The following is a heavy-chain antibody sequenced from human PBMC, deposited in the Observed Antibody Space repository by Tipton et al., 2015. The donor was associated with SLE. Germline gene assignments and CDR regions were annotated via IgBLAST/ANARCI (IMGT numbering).Heavy chain of an antibody. CDR2: IYGGGNT. CDR3: ARYGDDYGDNAHALET. V-gene: IGHV3-53*05. J-gene: IGHJ3*02. D-gene: IGHD4-17*01. Sequence: SLRLSCAASGFIVSSSYMSWVRQAPGKGLDWVSVIYGGGNTFYADSVKGRFTISRDNSKNTLSLQMNSLRLEDTAVYYCARYGDDYGDNAHALETWGQGTLVIVSA. CDR1: GFIVSSSY.